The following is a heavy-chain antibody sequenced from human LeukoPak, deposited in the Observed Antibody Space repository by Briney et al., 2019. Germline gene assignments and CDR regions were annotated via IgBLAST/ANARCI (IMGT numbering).Heavy chain of an antibody. Sequence: GGSLRLSCAVPSGYAMSWVRQTPGKGLEWVSAISGSGTSRYYADSVRGRFTISRDNSKNTLYLQMNSLRAEDTAVYYCAKEAGVGYYDSSGYYYGATQDYWGQGTLVTVSS. CDR3: AKEAGVGYYDSSGYYYGATQDY. CDR1: SGYA. V-gene: IGHV3-23*01. CDR2: ISGSGTSR. J-gene: IGHJ4*02. D-gene: IGHD3-22*01.